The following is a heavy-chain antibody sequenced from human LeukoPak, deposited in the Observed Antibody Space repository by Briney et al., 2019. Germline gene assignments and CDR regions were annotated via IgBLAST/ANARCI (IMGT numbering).Heavy chain of an antibody. CDR1: GFTFSDYY. V-gene: IGHV3-11*01. Sequence: GGTLRLSCAASGFTFSDYYMSWIRQDPGKGLEWVSYISSSGSTIYYADSVKGRFTISRDNAKNSLYLQMNSLRAEDTAVYYCARDQYYYDSSGYSYWGQGTLVTASS. D-gene: IGHD3-22*01. CDR2: ISSSGSTI. CDR3: ARDQYYYDSSGYSY. J-gene: IGHJ4*02.